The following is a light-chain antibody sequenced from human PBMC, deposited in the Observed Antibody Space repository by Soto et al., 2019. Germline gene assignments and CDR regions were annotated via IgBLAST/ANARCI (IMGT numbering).Light chain of an antibody. CDR2: GAS. CDR1: QSVSSIY. J-gene: IGKJ1*01. V-gene: IGKV3-20*01. Sequence: EIVLTQSPGTLSLSPGERATLSCRASQSVSSIYLAWYQQKPGQAPRLLIYGASSRATGIPDRFSGSGSGTEFTLTISRLEPVDFAVYYCQQYGSSRWTFGQGTKVEI. CDR3: QQYGSSRWT.